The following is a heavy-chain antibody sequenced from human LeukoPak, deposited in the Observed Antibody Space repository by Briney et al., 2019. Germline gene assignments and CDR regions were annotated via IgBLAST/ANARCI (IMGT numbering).Heavy chain of an antibody. V-gene: IGHV3-23*01. Sequence: GGSLRLSCAASGFTFSSYAMSWVRQAPGKGLEWVSPISGSGGSTYYADSVKGRFTISRDNSKNTLYLQMNSLRAEDTAVYYCATDPDIAAAGYYYYYYMDVWGKGTTVTVSS. CDR1: GFTFSSYA. J-gene: IGHJ6*03. CDR2: ISGSGGST. CDR3: ATDPDIAAAGYYYYYYMDV. D-gene: IGHD6-13*01.